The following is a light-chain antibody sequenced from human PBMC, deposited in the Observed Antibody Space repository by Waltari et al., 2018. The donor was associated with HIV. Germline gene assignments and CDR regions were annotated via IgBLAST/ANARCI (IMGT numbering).Light chain of an antibody. CDR2: DAS. CDR1: QSIITY. CDR3: QQRSNWPLT. V-gene: IGKV3-11*01. J-gene: IGKJ4*01. Sequence: EIVLTQSPPTLSLSPGERATLSCRASQSIITYLAWYHLQSGQAPRLLIYDASKRAPGVPIRFSGSGSGTEFTLIISSLGPEDFAVYFCQQRSNWPLTFGGGTKVDI.